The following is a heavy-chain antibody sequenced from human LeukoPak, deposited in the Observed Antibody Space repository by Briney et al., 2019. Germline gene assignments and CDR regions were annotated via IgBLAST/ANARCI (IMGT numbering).Heavy chain of an antibody. CDR1: GGTFSSYA. V-gene: IGHV1-18*01. D-gene: IGHD6-19*01. J-gene: IGHJ4*02. Sequence: ASVKVSCKASGGTFSSYAISWVRQAPGQGLEWMGWISAYNGNTNYAQKLQGRVTMTTDTSTSTAYMELRSLRSDDTAVYYCARHLSSGWFDYWGQGTLVTVSS. CDR2: ISAYNGNT. CDR3: ARHLSSGWFDY.